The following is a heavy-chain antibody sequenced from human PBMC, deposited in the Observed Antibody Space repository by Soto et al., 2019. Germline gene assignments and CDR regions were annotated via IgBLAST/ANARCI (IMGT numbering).Heavy chain of an antibody. D-gene: IGHD1-26*01. Sequence: QVQVVQSGAEVKKPGASVKVSCKVSGNTLTELSMYWVRQAPGKGLEWMGGFDPEAGEKSYAQKFQGRVTMTEDSSIDTAYLELSSLKSEDTAVYYCATSHKGWELLLVYWGQGTLVTVSS. CDR1: GNTLTELS. V-gene: IGHV1-24*01. CDR2: FDPEAGEK. CDR3: ATSHKGWELLLVY. J-gene: IGHJ4*02.